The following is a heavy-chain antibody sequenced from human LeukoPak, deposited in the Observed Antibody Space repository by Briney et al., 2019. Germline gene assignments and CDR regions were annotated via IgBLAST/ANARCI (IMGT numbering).Heavy chain of an antibody. Sequence: GESLKISCAASGFTFSSYAMSWVRQAPGKGLEWVSAISGSGGSTYYADSVKGRFTISRDNSKNTLYLQMNSLRAEDTAVYYCAKCGYSYGPFGYWGQGTLVTVSS. CDR3: AKCGYSYGPFGY. J-gene: IGHJ4*02. CDR1: GFTFSSYA. V-gene: IGHV3-23*01. D-gene: IGHD5-18*01. CDR2: ISGSGGST.